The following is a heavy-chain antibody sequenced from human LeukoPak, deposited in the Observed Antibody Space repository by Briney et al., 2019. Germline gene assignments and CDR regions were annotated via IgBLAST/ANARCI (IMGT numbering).Heavy chain of an antibody. CDR3: ARDLGPGNGSSRDAFDI. V-gene: IGHV4-30-2*01. J-gene: IGHJ3*02. CDR2: IYHSGST. D-gene: IGHD6-13*01. CDR1: GGSISSGSYY. Sequence: SETLSLTCTVSGGSISSGSYYWSWIRQPPGKGLEWIGYIYHSGSTYYNPSLKSRVTISVDRSKNQFSLKLSSVTAADTAVYYCARDLGPGNGSSRDAFDIWGQGTMVTVSS.